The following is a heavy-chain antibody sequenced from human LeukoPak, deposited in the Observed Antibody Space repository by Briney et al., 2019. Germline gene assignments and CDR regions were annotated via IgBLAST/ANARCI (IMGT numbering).Heavy chain of an antibody. CDR2: ITSGGHI. CDR3: ARGAEYYYDSSGYFPFDY. V-gene: IGHV3-21*01. Sequence: GGSLRLSCEASGFTFSSYSMNWVRQAPGKELEWVSSITSGGHIYYADSVKGRFTISRDNAKNSLYLQMNSLRAEDTAIYYCARGAEYYYDSSGYFPFDYWGQGTLVTVSS. J-gene: IGHJ4*02. D-gene: IGHD3-22*01. CDR1: GFTFSSYS.